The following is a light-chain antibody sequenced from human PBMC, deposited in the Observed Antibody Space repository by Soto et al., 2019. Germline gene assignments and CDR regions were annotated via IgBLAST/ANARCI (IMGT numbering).Light chain of an antibody. V-gene: IGLV2-18*02. CDR2: EGT. J-gene: IGLJ1*01. CDR1: SSDVGGYNR. CDR3: NSYTISGTYV. Sequence: QSALTQPPSVSGSPGQSVAISCTGASSDVGGYNRVSWYQQTPGTAPKLIIYEGTTRPSGVPDRFSGSKSGNTASLTISGLQAEDEADYYCNSYTISGTYVFGTGTKVTVL.